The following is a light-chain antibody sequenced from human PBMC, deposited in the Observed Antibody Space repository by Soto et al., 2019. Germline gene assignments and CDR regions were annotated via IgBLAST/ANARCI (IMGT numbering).Light chain of an antibody. CDR2: DAS. CDR1: QSVGSY. V-gene: IGKV3-11*01. Sequence: EIVLTQSPATLSLSPGERATLSCRASQSVGSYLAWYQQKPGQAPRLLISDASNRATGIPARFSGSGSGTEFTLTIISLEPEDFAVYYCQQRSNWPTITFGQGTRLEIK. CDR3: QQRSNWPTIT. J-gene: IGKJ5*01.